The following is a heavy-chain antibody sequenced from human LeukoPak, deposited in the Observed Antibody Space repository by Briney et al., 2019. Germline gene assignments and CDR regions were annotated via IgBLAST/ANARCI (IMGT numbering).Heavy chain of an antibody. Sequence: PGESLQISCKGSGYSFTNYWICWVRQMPGKGLEWMGIIFPDDSDTKYSPSLQGQVSVSADKSISTSYRQWSSLKASDNAMYYCARHPPTGYCANGLCYTGRFDYWGQGTLVTVSS. CDR3: ARHPPTGYCANGLCYTGRFDY. CDR1: GYSFTNYW. D-gene: IGHD2-8*01. CDR2: IFPDDSDT. V-gene: IGHV5-51*01. J-gene: IGHJ4*02.